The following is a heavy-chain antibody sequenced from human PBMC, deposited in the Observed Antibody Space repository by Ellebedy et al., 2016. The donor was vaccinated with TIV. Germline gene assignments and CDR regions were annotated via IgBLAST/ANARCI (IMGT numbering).Heavy chain of an antibody. D-gene: IGHD3-10*01. CDR2: ISSSSSYI. CDR1: GFTFSSYS. CDR3: TRVITGSYGQFDY. Sequence: GGSLRLSXAASGFTFSSYSMNWVRQAPGKGLEWVSSISSSSSYIYYADSAKGRFTISRDNAKNTLYLEMHSLRAEDTAVYYCTRVITGSYGQFDYWGQGTLVTVSS. V-gene: IGHV3-21*06. J-gene: IGHJ4*02.